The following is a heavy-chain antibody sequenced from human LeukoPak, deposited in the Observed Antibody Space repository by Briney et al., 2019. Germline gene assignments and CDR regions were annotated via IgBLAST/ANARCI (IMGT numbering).Heavy chain of an antibody. D-gene: IGHD6-13*01. CDR1: GFTFSSYG. Sequence: GRSLRLSCAASGFTFSSYGMHWVRQAPGKGLEWVAVTSYDGSYKYYADSVKGRFTISRDNSKNTLYLQMNSLRAEDTVVYYCARVDSSSWYSRYYYYGMDVWGQGTTVTVSS. CDR2: TSYDGSYK. V-gene: IGHV3-30*03. J-gene: IGHJ6*02. CDR3: ARVDSSSWYSRYYYYGMDV.